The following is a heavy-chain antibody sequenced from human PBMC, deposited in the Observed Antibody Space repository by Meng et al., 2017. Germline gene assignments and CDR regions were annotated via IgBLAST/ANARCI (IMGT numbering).Heavy chain of an antibody. D-gene: IGHD6-13*01. Sequence: VPHQESGPGLVKPSQTLSLTCTVSGGSISSGGYYWSWIRQHPGKGLEWIGYIYYSGSTYYNPSLKSLVTISVDTSKNQFSLKLSSVTAADTAVYYCARVSAGSKAYFDYWGQGTLVTVSS. CDR1: GGSISSGGYY. J-gene: IGHJ4*02. CDR3: ARVSAGSKAYFDY. V-gene: IGHV4-31*01. CDR2: IYYSGST.